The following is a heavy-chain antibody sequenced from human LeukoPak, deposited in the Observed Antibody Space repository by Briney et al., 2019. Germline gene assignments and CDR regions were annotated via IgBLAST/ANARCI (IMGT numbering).Heavy chain of an antibody. CDR2: FIPVLGTA. Sequence: SVKVSCKASGGTFSDYALNWVRQAPGQGLEWMGVFIPVLGTANSTQNFQDRVSITADISTHTVYMELSRLTSDDTAIYYCARGRFYTSGSYYNRLDYWGQGTLVTVSS. CDR1: GGTFSDYA. V-gene: IGHV1-69*06. J-gene: IGHJ4*02. CDR3: ARGRFYTSGSYYNRLDY. D-gene: IGHD3-10*01.